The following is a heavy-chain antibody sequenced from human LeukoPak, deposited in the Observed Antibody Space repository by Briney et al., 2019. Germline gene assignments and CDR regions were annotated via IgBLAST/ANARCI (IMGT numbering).Heavy chain of an antibody. D-gene: IGHD6-19*01. V-gene: IGHV3-23*01. CDR3: AKDDIAVALGEGYFDY. J-gene: IGHJ4*02. CDR2: ISGSGGST. Sequence: GGSLRLSCAASGFTFSSYAMSWVRQAPGKGLEWVSAISGSGGSTYYADSVKGRFTISRDNSKNTLYLQMNSLRAEDTAVYYCAKDDIAVALGEGYFDYWGQGTLVTVSS. CDR1: GFTFSSYA.